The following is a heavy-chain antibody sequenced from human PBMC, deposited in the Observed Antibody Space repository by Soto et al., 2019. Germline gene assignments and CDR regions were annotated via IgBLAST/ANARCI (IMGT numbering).Heavy chain of an antibody. D-gene: IGHD3-16*01. Sequence: QVQLVQSGDEVKKPGASVKVSCKASGYIFVNYGIAWVRQDPGQGLEWMGGISHYNGNTHHATKGQGRLTMTTDTSTSTDYMDLGSLTSDDTAVYYCAMVDNYVTPTPQDVWGQGTTVTVSS. V-gene: IGHV1-18*01. CDR2: ISHYNGNT. CDR3: AMVDNYVTPTPQDV. CDR1: GYIFVNYG. J-gene: IGHJ6*02.